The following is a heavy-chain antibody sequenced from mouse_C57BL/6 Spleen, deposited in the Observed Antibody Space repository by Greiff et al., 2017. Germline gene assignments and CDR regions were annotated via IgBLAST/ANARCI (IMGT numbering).Heavy chain of an antibody. CDR3: ARGNWDWYFDV. J-gene: IGHJ1*03. CDR1: GYSITRGYY. Sequence: EVKLLESGPGLVQPSQSLSLTCSVTGYSITRGYYWNWLRPFPGNKLEWLGYISYDGSNNYNPTLKNRISITRDTSKNQFFLKLNSVTTEDTATYYCARGNWDWYFDVWGTGTTVTVSS. D-gene: IGHD4-1*01. CDR2: ISYDGSN. V-gene: IGHV3-6*01.